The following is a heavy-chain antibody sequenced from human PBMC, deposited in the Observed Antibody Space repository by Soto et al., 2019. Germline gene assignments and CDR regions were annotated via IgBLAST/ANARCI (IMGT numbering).Heavy chain of an antibody. D-gene: IGHD6-13*01. V-gene: IGHV1-8*01. CDR2: MNPNSGNT. CDR1: GYTFTSYD. CDR3: ARRGYSSSWYYYYYYGMDV. J-gene: IGHJ6*02. Sequence: QVQLVQSGAEVKKPGASVKVSCKASGYTFTSYDINWVRQATGQGLEWMGWMNPNSGNTGYAQKFQGRVTMTRNTSVRTAXXELSSLRSEDTAVYYCARRGYSSSWYYYYYYGMDVWGQGTTVTVSS.